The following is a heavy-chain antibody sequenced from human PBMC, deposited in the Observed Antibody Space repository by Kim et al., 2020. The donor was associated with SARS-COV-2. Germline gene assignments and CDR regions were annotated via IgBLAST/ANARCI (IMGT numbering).Heavy chain of an antibody. CDR2: ISSSSSYI. J-gene: IGHJ4*02. CDR1: GFTFSSYS. V-gene: IGHV3-21*04. CDR3: ARGGIYGDYEGY. Sequence: GGSLRLSCAASGFTFSSYSMNWVRQAPGKGLEWVSSISSSSSYIYYADSVKGRFTISRDNAKNSLYLQMNSLRAEDTAVYYCARGGIYGDYEGYWGQGTLVTVSS. D-gene: IGHD4-17*01.